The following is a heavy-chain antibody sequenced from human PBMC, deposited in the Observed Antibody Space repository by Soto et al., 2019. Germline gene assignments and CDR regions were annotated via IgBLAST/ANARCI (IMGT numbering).Heavy chain of an antibody. CDR1: GGSFSGYQ. D-gene: IGHD3-10*01. CDR2: INDSGNI. V-gene: IGHV4-34*01. CDR3: ARGLMLWFGELSRRGGYYYYMDV. J-gene: IGHJ6*03. Sequence: QVQLQQWGAGLLKPSETLSLTCAVYGGSFSGYQWSWIRQTPGKGLEWIGEINDSGNINYNPSLKSRVTILVDTAKKQISLKLSSVTAADTAVYYCARGLMLWFGELSRRGGYYYYMDVWGTGTTVTVSS.